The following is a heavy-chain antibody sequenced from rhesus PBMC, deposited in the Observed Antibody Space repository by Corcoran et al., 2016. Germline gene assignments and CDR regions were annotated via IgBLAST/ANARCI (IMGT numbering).Heavy chain of an antibody. V-gene: IGHV2-95*01. CDR1: GFSISTTGTG. CDR2: IYWNYSK. CDR3: ARVVNNYDDAFDF. J-gene: IGHJ3*01. D-gene: IGHD4-11*01. Sequence: QVTLKESGPALVKPTQTLTLTCTFSGFSISTTGTGVGWSRQPPGKALEWLANIYWNYSKYYSTSLKSRLNISKDTSKNQVVLTMTNMDPVDTATYYCARVVNNYDDAFDFWGQGLRVTVSS.